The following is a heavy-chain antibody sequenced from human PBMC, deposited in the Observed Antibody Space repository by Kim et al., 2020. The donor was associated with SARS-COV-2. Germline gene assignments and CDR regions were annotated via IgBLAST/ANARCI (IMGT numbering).Heavy chain of an antibody. V-gene: IGHV3-53*01. J-gene: IGHJ6*02. D-gene: IGHD3-10*01. Sequence: YADSVKGRITISRDDSKNTLYLQMNSLRAEDTAVYYCARAGIYRGTSMDVWGQGTTVTVSS. CDR3: ARAGIYRGTSMDV.